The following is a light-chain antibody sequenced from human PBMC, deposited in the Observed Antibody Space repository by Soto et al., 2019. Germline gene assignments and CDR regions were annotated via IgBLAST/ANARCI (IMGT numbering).Light chain of an antibody. Sequence: EIVLTQSPATLSLSPGERATLSCRASQSVSTYLAWYQQKPGQAPRLLLYDASSRATGIPARFSGSGSGTDFTLTISSLGPADFAVYYCQQRSNFYTFGQGTKLEIK. CDR3: QQRSNFYT. CDR1: QSVSTY. CDR2: DAS. V-gene: IGKV3-11*01. J-gene: IGKJ2*01.